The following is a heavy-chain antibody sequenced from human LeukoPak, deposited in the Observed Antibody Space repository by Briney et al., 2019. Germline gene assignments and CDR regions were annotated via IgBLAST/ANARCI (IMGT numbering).Heavy chain of an antibody. V-gene: IGHV4-59*01. J-gene: IGHJ4*02. D-gene: IGHD3-22*01. CDR1: GDFIRNKY. Sequence: SETLSLTCTVSGDFIRNKYWSWIRQPPGKGLEWIGYIYNSGTTSYNPSLKGRGTISVDTAKNQISLNLNSVTAADTAVFYCARRRPHSTGYDYWGQGIPVTVSS. CDR2: IYNSGTT. CDR3: ARRRPHSTGYDY.